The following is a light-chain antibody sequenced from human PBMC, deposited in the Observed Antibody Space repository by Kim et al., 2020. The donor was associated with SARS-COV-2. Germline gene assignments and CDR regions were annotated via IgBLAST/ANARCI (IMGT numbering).Light chain of an antibody. V-gene: IGKV1-5*03. CDR1: QSNSMW. CDR3: QQYDNY. J-gene: IGKJ2*01. Sequence: SALSASVGDRVIITCRASQSNSMWLAWYQQKPGKAPKHLISKASSLQSGDPSRFSGSGSGTQFTLTISSLQPDDFGTYYCQQYDNYFGQGTKLEIK. CDR2: KAS.